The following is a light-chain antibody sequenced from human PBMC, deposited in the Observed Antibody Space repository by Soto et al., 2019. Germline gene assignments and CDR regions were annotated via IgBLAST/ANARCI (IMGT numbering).Light chain of an antibody. Sequence: EAVLTQSPATLSLSPGERATLSCRASESVRDELGWYQQKPGQAPRLLIFDSSNRATGIPARFSGSGYGTDFTLSISSLEPEDFAVYYCQQRLSWPITFGQGTRLES. CDR1: ESVRDE. J-gene: IGKJ5*01. CDR2: DSS. V-gene: IGKV3-11*01. CDR3: QQRLSWPIT.